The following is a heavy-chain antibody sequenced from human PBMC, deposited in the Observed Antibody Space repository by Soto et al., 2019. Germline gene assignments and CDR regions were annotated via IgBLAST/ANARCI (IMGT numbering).Heavy chain of an antibody. CDR1: GLSFRSLC. J-gene: IGHJ6*03. CDR3: AAESYYHMDV. CDR2: ISSRGDTT. V-gene: IGHV3-23*01. Sequence: VGSLIVSSASSGLSFRSLCTTLVRQAPGKGLEWVSTISSRGDTTFYADSVKGRFTISRDNSKSTLYLQMNSLRVEDTAIYYRAAESYYHMDVWGKGTTVTVSS.